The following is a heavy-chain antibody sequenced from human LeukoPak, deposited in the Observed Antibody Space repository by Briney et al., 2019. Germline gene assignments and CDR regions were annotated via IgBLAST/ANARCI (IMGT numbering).Heavy chain of an antibody. V-gene: IGHV1-8*01. CDR3: ARAGEDNWNPRYYYYMDV. J-gene: IGHJ6*03. D-gene: IGHD1-20*01. CDR1: GYTFTSYD. CDR2: MNPNSGNT. Sequence: ASVKVSCKASGYTFTSYDINWVRQATGQGLEWMGWMNPNSGNTGYAQKFQGRVTMTRNTSISTAYMELSSLRSEDTAVYYCARAGEDNWNPRYYYYMDVWGKGTTVTVSS.